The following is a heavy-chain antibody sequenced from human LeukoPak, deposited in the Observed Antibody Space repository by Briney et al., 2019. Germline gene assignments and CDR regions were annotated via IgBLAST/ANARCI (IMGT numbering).Heavy chain of an antibody. CDR2: INPNSGGT. CDR3: ARDTSSSGWSTFDY. D-gene: IGHD6-19*01. Sequence: ASVKVSCKASGYTFTGYYMHWVRQAPGQGLEWMGWINPNSGGTNYAQKFQGRVTMTRDASISTAYMELSRLRSDDTAVYYCARDTSSSGWSTFDYWGQGTLVTVSS. V-gene: IGHV1-2*02. CDR1: GYTFTGYY. J-gene: IGHJ4*02.